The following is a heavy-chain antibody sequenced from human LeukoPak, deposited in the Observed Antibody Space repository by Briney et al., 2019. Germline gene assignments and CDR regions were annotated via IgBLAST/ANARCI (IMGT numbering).Heavy chain of an antibody. Sequence: PGGSLRLSCTASGFTFGDYAMSWVRQAPGKGLEWVGSIRSKAYGGTTEYAASVKGRFTISRDDSKSIAYLQMNSLKTEDTAVYYCTSPKDYDFWSGYTPSGMPVWGKGTTVTVSS. J-gene: IGHJ6*04. CDR3: TSPKDYDFWSGYTPSGMPV. V-gene: IGHV3-49*04. D-gene: IGHD3-3*01. CDR2: IRSKAYGGTT. CDR1: GFTFGDYA.